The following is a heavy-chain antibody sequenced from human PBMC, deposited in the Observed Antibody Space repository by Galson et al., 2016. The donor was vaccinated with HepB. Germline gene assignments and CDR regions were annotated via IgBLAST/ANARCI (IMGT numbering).Heavy chain of an antibody. D-gene: IGHD3-3*01. CDR3: ARGNVIFGVVNPAFDY. CDR1: GGSINNYY. Sequence: SETLSLTCSVSGGSINNYYWNWIRQPPGKGLEWIGYIHYSGSTNYNPSLKSRVTLSTDTSKNQFSLKLTSVTAADTAVYFCARGNVIFGVVNPAFDYWGQGTLITVS. J-gene: IGHJ4*02. CDR2: IHYSGST. V-gene: IGHV4-59*08.